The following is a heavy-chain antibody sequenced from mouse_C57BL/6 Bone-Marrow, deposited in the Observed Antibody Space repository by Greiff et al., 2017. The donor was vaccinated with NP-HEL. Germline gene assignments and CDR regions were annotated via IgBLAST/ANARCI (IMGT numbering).Heavy chain of an antibody. D-gene: IGHD2-4*01. J-gene: IGHJ4*01. V-gene: IGHV1-69*01. CDR3: ARDGYDYDGPYWYAMDY. CDR1: GYTFPSYW. CDR2: IDPSDSYT. Sequence: QVQLQQPGAELVMPGASVKLSCKASGYTFPSYWMHWVKQRPGQGLEWIGEIDPSDSYTNYNQKFKGKSTLTVDKSSSTAYMQLSSLTSEDSAVYYCARDGYDYDGPYWYAMDYWGQGTSVTVSS.